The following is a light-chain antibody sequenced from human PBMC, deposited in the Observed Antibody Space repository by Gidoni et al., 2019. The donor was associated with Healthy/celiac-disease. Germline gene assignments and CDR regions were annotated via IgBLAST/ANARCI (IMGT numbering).Light chain of an antibody. J-gene: IGKJ2*01. CDR1: QSVSSSY. CDR3: QQYGSSPYT. Sequence: DIVLTQSPGTLSLSPGERATLSCTASQSVSSSYLAWYQQKPGQAPRLLIYGASSRATGIPDRFSGRGSGKDFNLTISRLEPEDFAVYYCQQYGSSPYTFGQGTKLEIK. V-gene: IGKV3-20*01. CDR2: GAS.